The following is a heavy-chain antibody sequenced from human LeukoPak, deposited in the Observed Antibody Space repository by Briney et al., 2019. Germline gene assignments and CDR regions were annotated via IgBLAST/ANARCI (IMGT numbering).Heavy chain of an antibody. CDR1: DDSISDYY. D-gene: IGHD3-16*01. V-gene: IGHV4-59*01. CDR3: TRGAGWLIDY. J-gene: IGHJ4*02. CDR2: FYNSGRS. Sequence: PSETLSLTCTVSDDSISDYYRGWVRQPPGKGLEWIGYFYNSGRSTYNPSLKSRVTISADTPKNHFSLKLNSVTTADTAVYYCTRGAGWLIDYWGQGILVTVSS.